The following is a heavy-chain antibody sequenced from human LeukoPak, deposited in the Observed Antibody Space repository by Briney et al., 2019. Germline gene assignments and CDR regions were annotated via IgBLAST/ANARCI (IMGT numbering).Heavy chain of an antibody. CDR3: ARGPPYLFCWGPGSYYMDV. V-gene: IGHV4-4*07. D-gene: IGHD7-27*01. CDR1: GGSINNYY. Sequence: PSETLSLTCTVSGGSINNYYWSWIRQPAGKGLEWIGRIYTRGSTNYNPSLKSRVTMSVDTSKNQFSLKLSSVTAADTAVYYCARGPPYLFCWGPGSYYMDVWGKGTTVTVSS. CDR2: IYTRGST. J-gene: IGHJ6*03.